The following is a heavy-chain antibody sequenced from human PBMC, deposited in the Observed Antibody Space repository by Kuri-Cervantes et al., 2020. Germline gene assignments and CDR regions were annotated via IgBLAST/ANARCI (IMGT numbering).Heavy chain of an antibody. CDR3: ARAPRSPAAAADFDY. J-gene: IGHJ4*02. V-gene: IGHV1-46*01. Sequence: ASVKVSCKASGYTFTSYYMHWVRQAPGQGLEWMGIINPSGGSPSYAHKFQGRVTMTRDTSTSAVYSELSSLRSEDTAVYYCARAPRSPAAAADFDYWGQGTLVTVSS. CDR1: GYTFTSYY. CDR2: INPSGGSP. D-gene: IGHD6-13*01.